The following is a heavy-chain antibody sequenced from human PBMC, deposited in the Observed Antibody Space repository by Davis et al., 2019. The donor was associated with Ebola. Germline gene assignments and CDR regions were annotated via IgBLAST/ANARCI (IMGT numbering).Heavy chain of an antibody. V-gene: IGHV4-39*01. CDR3: ARVGVWQWLGSCRY. CDR2: IYYSGST. J-gene: IGHJ4*02. Sequence: SETLSLTCTVSGGSISSSSYYWGWIRQPPGKGLEWIGSIYYSGSTHYNPSLKSRVTISVDTSKNQFSLKLSSVTAADTAVYYCARVGVWQWLGSCRYWGQGTLVTVSS. CDR1: GGSISSSSYY. D-gene: IGHD6-19*01.